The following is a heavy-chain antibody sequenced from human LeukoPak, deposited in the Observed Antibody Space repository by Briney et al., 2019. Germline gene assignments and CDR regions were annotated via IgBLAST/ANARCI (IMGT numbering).Heavy chain of an antibody. J-gene: IGHJ4*02. CDR3: ARSAGFYYYDSSGYYYPY. CDR1: GYTFTSYA. Sequence: ASVKVSCKASGYTFTSYAMHWVRQAPGQRLEWMGWINAGNGNTKYSQKFQGRVTITRDTSASTAYMELSSLRSEDTAVYYCARSAGFYYYDSSGYYYPYWGQGTLVTVSS. V-gene: IGHV1-3*01. D-gene: IGHD3-22*01. CDR2: INAGNGNT.